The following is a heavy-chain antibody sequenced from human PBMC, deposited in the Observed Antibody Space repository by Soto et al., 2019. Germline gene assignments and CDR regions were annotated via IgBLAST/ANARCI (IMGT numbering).Heavy chain of an antibody. CDR2: VNPNSGGT. CDR1: GYPFTGYY. CDR3: ARVEYYDFWSGPVYGMDV. Sequence: GASVKVSCKASGYPFTGYYMHWVRQAPGQGLEWMGWVNPNSGGTNYAQKFQGRVTMTRDTSISTAYMELSRLRSDDTAVYYCARVEYYDFWSGPVYGMDVWGQGTTVTVSS. J-gene: IGHJ6*02. D-gene: IGHD3-3*01. V-gene: IGHV1-2*02.